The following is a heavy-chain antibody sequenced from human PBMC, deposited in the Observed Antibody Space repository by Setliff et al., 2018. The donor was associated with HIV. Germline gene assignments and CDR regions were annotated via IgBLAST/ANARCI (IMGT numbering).Heavy chain of an antibody. CDR1: GFTFSSYG. J-gene: IGHJ1*01. CDR2: ISYDGSNK. D-gene: IGHD2-21*02. CDR3: AKDLLSYCGGDCAEYFQH. Sequence: GESLTISCAASGFTFSSYGMHWVRQAPGKGLEWVAVISYDGSNKYYADSVKGRFTISRDNSKNTLYLQMNSLRAEDTAVYYCAKDLLSYCGGDCAEYFQHWGQGTLVTVSS. V-gene: IGHV3-30*18.